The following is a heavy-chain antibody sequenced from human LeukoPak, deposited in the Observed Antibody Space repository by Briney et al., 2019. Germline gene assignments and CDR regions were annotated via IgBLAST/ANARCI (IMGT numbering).Heavy chain of an antibody. D-gene: IGHD1-26*01. CDR1: GFTFSSYS. J-gene: IGHJ4*02. CDR3: ATWELLPFDY. Sequence: GGSLRLSCAASGFTFSSYSMNWVRQAPGKGLEWVSYISSSSSTIYYADSVKGRFTISRDNAKNTLYLQMNSLRAEDTAVYYCATWELLPFDYWGQGTLVTVSS. V-gene: IGHV3-48*04. CDR2: ISSSSSTI.